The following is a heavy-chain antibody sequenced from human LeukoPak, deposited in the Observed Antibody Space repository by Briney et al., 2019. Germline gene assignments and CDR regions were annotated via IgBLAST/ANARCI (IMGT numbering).Heavy chain of an antibody. Sequence: GGSLRLSCAASGFPFDDYGMSWVRLAPGKGLEWVSGVSWNGAYTEYADSVRGRSTISRDNAKKSLYLQMNSLRVDDTALYYCARRKGPYGSGTYYDSWGQGTLVSVSS. CDR1: GFPFDDYG. J-gene: IGHJ4*02. CDR2: VSWNGAYT. CDR3: ARRKGPYGSGTYYDS. D-gene: IGHD3-10*01. V-gene: IGHV3-20*04.